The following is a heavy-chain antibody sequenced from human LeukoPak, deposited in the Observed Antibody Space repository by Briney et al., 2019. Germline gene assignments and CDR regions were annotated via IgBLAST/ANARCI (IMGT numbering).Heavy chain of an antibody. Sequence: SETLSLTCTVSGGSISSDSYYWGWIRQPPGKGLEWIGQIYYSGSTYYNPSLKSRVTISVDKSKNQFSLKLSSVTAADTAVYYCARAVDCGGDCYPTGYDDWGQGTLVTVSS. D-gene: IGHD2-21*02. J-gene: IGHJ4*02. CDR2: IYYSGST. CDR3: ARAVDCGGDCYPTGYDD. V-gene: IGHV4-39*07. CDR1: GGSISSDSYY.